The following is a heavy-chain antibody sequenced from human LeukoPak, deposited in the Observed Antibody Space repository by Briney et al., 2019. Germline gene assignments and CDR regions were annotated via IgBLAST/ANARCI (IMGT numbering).Heavy chain of an antibody. CDR2: INHSGST. V-gene: IGHV4-34*01. D-gene: IGHD2-2*01. Sequence: PSETLSLTCAVYGGSFSGYYWSWIRQPPGKGLEWIGEINHSGSTNYNPSLKSRVAISVDTFKNQFSLKLSSVTAADTAVYYCARNLRYCSSTSCYLYYYGMDVWGKGTTVTVSS. CDR3: ARNLRYCSSTSCYLYYYGMDV. CDR1: GGSFSGYY. J-gene: IGHJ6*04.